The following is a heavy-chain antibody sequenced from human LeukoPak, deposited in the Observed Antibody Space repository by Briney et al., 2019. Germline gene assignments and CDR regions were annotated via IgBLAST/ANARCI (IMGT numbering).Heavy chain of an antibody. Sequence: GGSLRLSCAASGFTFSSFGMHWVRQAPGKGLEWLAVVSHDGRIKIYADSVKGRFTISRDNSKNTLDLEMFSLRTEDTAVYYCAKEPNSFTSGWYFQDWGQGALVIVSS. CDR3: AKEPNSFTSGWYFQD. V-gene: IGHV3-30*19. CDR2: VSHDGRIK. J-gene: IGHJ1*01. CDR1: GFTFSSFG. D-gene: IGHD2-2*01.